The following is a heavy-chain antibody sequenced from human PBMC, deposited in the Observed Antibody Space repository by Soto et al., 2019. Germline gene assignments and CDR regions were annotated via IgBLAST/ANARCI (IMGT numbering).Heavy chain of an antibody. V-gene: IGHV3-15*01. Sequence: GGSLRLSCAASGFTFSNAWMSWVRQAPGKGLEWVCRIKSKTDGGTTDYAAPVKGRFTISRDDSKNTLYLQMNSLKTEDTAVYYCTTDRLGHSRYWNYLDWFDPWGQGTLVTVSS. CDR3: TTDRLGHSRYWNYLDWFDP. J-gene: IGHJ5*02. D-gene: IGHD1-7*01. CDR1: GFTFSNAW. CDR2: IKSKTDGGTT.